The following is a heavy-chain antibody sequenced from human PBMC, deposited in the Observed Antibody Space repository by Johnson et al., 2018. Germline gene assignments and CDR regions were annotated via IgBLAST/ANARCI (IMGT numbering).Heavy chain of an antibody. CDR2: ISGSDGST. D-gene: IGHD3-16*02. J-gene: IGHJ4*02. CDR1: GFTFSNYA. CDR3: AKDMIGGSSRGFGGVIV. V-gene: IGHV3-23*04. Sequence: EVQLVESGGGLVQPGGSLRLSCAASGFTFSNYAMSWVRQAPGKGLEWVSAISGSDGSTYYAYSVEGRFTISRDNSKNTLYLQMNSLRAEETAVYYCAKDMIGGSSRGFGGVIVWGQGPLVSVSS.